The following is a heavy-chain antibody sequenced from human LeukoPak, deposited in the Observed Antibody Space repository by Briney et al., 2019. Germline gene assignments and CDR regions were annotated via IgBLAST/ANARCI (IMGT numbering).Heavy chain of an antibody. J-gene: IGHJ5*02. CDR3: ARGLLRFLEWLLPYNWFDP. D-gene: IGHD3-3*01. V-gene: IGHV4-34*01. CDR1: GESFSGYY. CDR2: INHSGST. Sequence: SETLSLTCAVYGESFSGYYWSWIRQPPGKGLVWIGEINHSGSTNYNPSLKSRVTISVDTSKNQFSLKLSSVTAADTAVYYCARGLLRFLEWLLPYNWFDPWGQGTLVTVSS.